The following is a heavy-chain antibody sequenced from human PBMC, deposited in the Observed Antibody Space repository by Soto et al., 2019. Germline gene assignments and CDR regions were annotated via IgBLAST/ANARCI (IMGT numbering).Heavy chain of an antibody. Sequence: QVQLQESGPGLVKPSETLSLTCTVSGGSISSYYWSWIRQTPGKGLEWIGYIFYFGSTNYNPSLKSRVPLSIDTSKNQLSLKLSSVTAADTAVYYCARHSPDFDWLSQFDYWGQGTLVTVSS. CDR1: GGSISSYY. D-gene: IGHD3-9*01. J-gene: IGHJ4*02. CDR2: IFYFGST. CDR3: ARHSPDFDWLSQFDY. V-gene: IGHV4-59*08.